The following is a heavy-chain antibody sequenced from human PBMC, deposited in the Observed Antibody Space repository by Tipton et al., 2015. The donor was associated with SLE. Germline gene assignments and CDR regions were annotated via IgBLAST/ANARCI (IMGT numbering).Heavy chain of an antibody. V-gene: IGHV4-38-2*02. CDR2: IYHSGST. CDR3: ARDGEGSGYYFDY. D-gene: IGHD3-3*01. J-gene: IGHJ4*02. CDR1: GYSISSGYY. Sequence: TLSLTCAVSGYSISSGYYCGWIRQPPGKGLEWIGSIYHSGSTYYNPSLKSRVTISVDTSKNQFSLKLSSVTAADTAVYYCARDGEGSGYYFDYWGQGTPVTVSS.